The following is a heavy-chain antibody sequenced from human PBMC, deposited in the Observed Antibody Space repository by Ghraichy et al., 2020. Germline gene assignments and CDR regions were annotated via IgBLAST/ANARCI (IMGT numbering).Heavy chain of an antibody. V-gene: IGHV3-74*01. D-gene: IGHD4-17*01. J-gene: IGHJ6*02. CDR3: ARPMDDYGDYYGMDV. CDR1: GFTFSSYW. CDR2: INSDGSST. Sequence: GESLNISCAASGFTFSSYWMHWVRQAPGKGLVWVSRINSDGSSTSYADSVKGRFTISRDNAKNTLYLQMNSLRAEDTAVYYCARPMDDYGDYYGMDVWGQGTTVTVSS.